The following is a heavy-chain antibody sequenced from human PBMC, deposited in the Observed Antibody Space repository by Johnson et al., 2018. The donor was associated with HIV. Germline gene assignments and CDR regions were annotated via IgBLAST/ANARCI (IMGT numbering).Heavy chain of an antibody. J-gene: IGHJ3*02. CDR1: GFTFSSYA. CDR3: ARVSLAYSYGYDAFDI. CDR2: IYSGGVT. Sequence: QMLLVVSGGGVVQPGRSLRLSCAASGFTFSSYAMHWVRQAPGKGLEWVSIIYSGGVTNYADSVKGRFTISRDNSKNTLYLQMNSLRTEDTAVYYCARVSLAYSYGYDAFDIWGQGTMVTVSS. D-gene: IGHD5-18*01. V-gene: IGHV3-NL1*01.